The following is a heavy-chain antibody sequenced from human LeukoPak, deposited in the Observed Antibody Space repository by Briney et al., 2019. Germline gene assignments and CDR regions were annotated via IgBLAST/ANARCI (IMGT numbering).Heavy chain of an antibody. D-gene: IGHD6-13*01. Sequence: SETLSLTCTVSGGSISTSSYYWGWVRQPPGKGLEWIGSIYHSGSTYYNPSLKSRVTISVDTSKNQFSLKLSSVTAADTAVYYCARGWPSSWHWGVHYYYYMDVWGKGTTVTISS. J-gene: IGHJ6*03. CDR3: ARGWPSSWHWGVHYYYYMDV. CDR1: GGSISTSSYY. V-gene: IGHV4-39*07. CDR2: IYHSGST.